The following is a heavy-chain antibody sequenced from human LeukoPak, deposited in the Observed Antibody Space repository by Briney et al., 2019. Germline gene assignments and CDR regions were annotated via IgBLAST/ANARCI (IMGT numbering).Heavy chain of an antibody. D-gene: IGHD3-10*01. J-gene: IGHJ4*02. Sequence: PGGSLRLSCAASGFAFSSYSMNWVRQAPGKGLEWVSSISSGSSYIYYADSVKGRFTISRDNARNSLYLQMNSLRAEDTAIYYCARDRSRYSGSGNGFDYWGQGTLVTVSS. CDR2: ISSGSSYI. CDR1: GFAFSSYS. CDR3: ARDRSRYSGSGNGFDY. V-gene: IGHV3-21*01.